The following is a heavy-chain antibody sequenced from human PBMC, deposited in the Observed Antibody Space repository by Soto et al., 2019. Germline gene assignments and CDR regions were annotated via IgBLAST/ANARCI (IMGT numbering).Heavy chain of an antibody. D-gene: IGHD2-2*01. CDR2: INPGSGNT. J-gene: IGHJ6*02. Sequence: AASGKVSCKAAGYSFTSYAIHWVRQAPGQRLEWMGLINPGSGNTNYAQKFQGRVTMTRDTSTSTVYMELSSLRSEDTAVYYCARDREVTAAKKYYYYYGMDVWGQGTTVTVSS. CDR1: GYSFTSYA. V-gene: IGHV1-3*01. CDR3: ARDREVTAAKKYYYYYGMDV.